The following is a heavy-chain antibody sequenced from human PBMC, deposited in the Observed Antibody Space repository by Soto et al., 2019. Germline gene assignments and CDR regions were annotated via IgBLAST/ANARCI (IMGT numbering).Heavy chain of an antibody. CDR2: ISYDGSNE. D-gene: IGHD1-26*01. Sequence: GGSLGLCGAAWGFTFSGYAMHWVRQAPGKWLERVGVISYDGSNEYYAYSVKGRFTISRDDSKNTLYLQMTALRSAAKAVYFCAKRELDDNCGRGTLVTVSS. CDR1: GFTFSGYA. J-gene: IGHJ4*02. CDR3: AKRELDDN. V-gene: IGHV3-30-3*02.